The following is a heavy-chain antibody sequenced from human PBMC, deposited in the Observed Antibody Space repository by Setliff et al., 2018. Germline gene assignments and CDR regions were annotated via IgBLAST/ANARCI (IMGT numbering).Heavy chain of an antibody. CDR2: IYHSGST. D-gene: IGHD3-10*01. Sequence: ASETLSLTCAVSGGSISSSNWWSWVRQPPGKGLEWIGEIYHSGSTNYNPSLKSRVTISVDKSKNQFSLKLSSVTAADTAVYYCARTRRGHAGPDFDYWGQGTLVTVSS. CDR1: GGSISSSNW. V-gene: IGHV4-4*02. J-gene: IGHJ4*02. CDR3: ARTRRGHAGPDFDY.